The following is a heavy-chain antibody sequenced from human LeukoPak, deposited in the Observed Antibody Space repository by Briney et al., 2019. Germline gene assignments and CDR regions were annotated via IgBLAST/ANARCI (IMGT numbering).Heavy chain of an antibody. V-gene: IGHV1-2*06. Sequence: ASVKVSCKTSGYTFTGYYMHWVRQAPGQGLEWMGRINPNSGGTNYAQKFQGRVTMTRDTSISTAYMELSRLRSEDTAVYYCASLLLYYGTDDYWGQGTLVTVSS. D-gene: IGHD4-17*01. CDR1: GYTFTGYY. CDR2: INPNSGGT. CDR3: ASLLLYYGTDDY. J-gene: IGHJ4*02.